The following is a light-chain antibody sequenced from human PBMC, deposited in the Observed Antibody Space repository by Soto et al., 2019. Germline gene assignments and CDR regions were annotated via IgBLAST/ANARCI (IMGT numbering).Light chain of an antibody. Sequence: QSVLTQPPSASGTPGQRIPISCSGSSSNFGRGYVYSYRQLPGTAPTILIYANNQRPSGVPDRFSGSKSGTTASLAISGLRSEDEADYYCATWDDSLSGWVFGGGTKLTVL. CDR1: SSNFGRGY. CDR2: ANN. V-gene: IGLV1-47*02. J-gene: IGLJ3*02. CDR3: ATWDDSLSGWV.